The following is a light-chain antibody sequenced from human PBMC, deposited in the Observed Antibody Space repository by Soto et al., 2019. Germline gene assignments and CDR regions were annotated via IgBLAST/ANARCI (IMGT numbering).Light chain of an antibody. J-gene: IGKJ4*01. V-gene: IGKV1-12*01. CDR1: QDISTW. Sequence: DIQMTQSPSSVSGSVGDRVTISCRASQDISTWVAWYQQKPGKAPKLLISAASTLQSGVPRRFSGSGSGTDFTLIISSLQPEDFATYFCQQGDSFPFTFGGGTKVQIK. CDR3: QQGDSFPFT. CDR2: AAS.